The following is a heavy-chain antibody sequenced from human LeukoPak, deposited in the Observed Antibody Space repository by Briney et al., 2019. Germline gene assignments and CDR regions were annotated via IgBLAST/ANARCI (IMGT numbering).Heavy chain of an antibody. Sequence: GESLKISCKGSGYSFTSYWIGWVRPMPGKGLEWMGIIYPGDSDTRYSPSFQGQVTISADKSISTAYLQWSSLKASDTAMYYCARQTIPDYYGSGSYYDGWGQGTLVTVSS. CDR3: ARQTIPDYYGSGSYYDG. CDR2: IYPGDSDT. J-gene: IGHJ4*02. V-gene: IGHV5-51*01. D-gene: IGHD3-10*01. CDR1: GYSFTSYW.